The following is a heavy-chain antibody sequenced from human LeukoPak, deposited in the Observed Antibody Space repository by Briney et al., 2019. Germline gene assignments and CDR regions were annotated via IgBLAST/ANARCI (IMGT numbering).Heavy chain of an antibody. CDR2: INSSGGST. CDR3: AREGLDRGYFDY. V-gene: IGHV3-21*01. D-gene: IGHD1-14*01. J-gene: IGHJ4*02. CDR1: GFTFSTYG. Sequence: PGGSLRLSCAASGFTFSTYGMHWVRQAPGKGLEWVSTINSSGGSTYYADSLKGRFTISRGNAKNSLYLQMNGLRAEDTAVYYCAREGLDRGYFDYWGQGTLVTVSS.